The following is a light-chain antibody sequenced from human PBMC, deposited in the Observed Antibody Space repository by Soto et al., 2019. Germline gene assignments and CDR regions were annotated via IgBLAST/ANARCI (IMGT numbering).Light chain of an antibody. CDR2: EVN. CDR3: GSYAGNSMGI. CDR1: TGDIGGYSY. J-gene: IGLJ2*01. Sequence: QSVLTQPPSASGSPGQSVTISCTGTTGDIGGYSYVSWYQRHPDKVPKLLIYEVNKRPSGVPDRFSGSKSGNTASLTVSGLQAEDEADYYCGSYAGNSMGIFGGGTKLTVL. V-gene: IGLV2-8*01.